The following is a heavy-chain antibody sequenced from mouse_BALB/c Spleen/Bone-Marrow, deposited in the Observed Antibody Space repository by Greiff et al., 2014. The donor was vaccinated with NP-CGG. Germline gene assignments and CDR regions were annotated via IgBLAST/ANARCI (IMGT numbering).Heavy chain of an antibody. V-gene: IGHV14-3*02. CDR2: IDPANGNT. CDR3: ARYRDGYTGTFDY. J-gene: IGHJ2*01. D-gene: IGHD3-3*01. CDR1: GFNIKDTY. Sequence: VQLQQSGAELVKPGASVKLSCTASGFNIKDTYMHWVKQRPDQGLEWIGRIDPANGNTKYDPKFQGKATITADTSSNTAYLQVSILTTDETAVDYDARYRDGYTGTFDYWGQGTTLTVSS.